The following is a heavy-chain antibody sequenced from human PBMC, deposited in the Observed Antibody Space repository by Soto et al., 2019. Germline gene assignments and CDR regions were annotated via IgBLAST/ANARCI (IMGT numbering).Heavy chain of an antibody. Sequence: RGESMKISCKGSGYSFTSYWLGWVRQMPGKGLVWMGVIYPGDSYTRYSQSFQHQDPIAADKSISTAYLQGSSLKASYTAMYYCARSISNPISYYYYYGMDVWGQGTTVTVSS. V-gene: IGHV5-51*01. D-gene: IGHD4-4*01. J-gene: IGHJ6*02. CDR1: GYSFTSYW. CDR3: ARSISNPISYYYYYGMDV. CDR2: IYPGDSYT.